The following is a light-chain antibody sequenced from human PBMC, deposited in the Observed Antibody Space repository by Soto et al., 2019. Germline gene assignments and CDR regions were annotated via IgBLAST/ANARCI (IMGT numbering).Light chain of an antibody. J-gene: IGLJ7*01. Sequence: QSVLTQPASVSGAPGQRITISCTGNSSDLGAGYDVYWYQQHPGAAPKLVIFGKRNRPSGVAERFSGSKSGTTASLAITGVLAEDEADYYCQAYDYSMNASVFGGGTKLTVL. V-gene: IGLV1-40*01. CDR3: QAYDYSMNASV. CDR2: GKR. CDR1: SSDLGAGYD.